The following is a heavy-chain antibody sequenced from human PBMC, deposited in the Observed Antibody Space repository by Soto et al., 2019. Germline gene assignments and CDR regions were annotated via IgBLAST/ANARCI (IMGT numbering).Heavy chain of an antibody. D-gene: IGHD2-2*01. CDR3: ARDRRVVPAAMSYFQH. Sequence: ASVKVSCKASGYAFTSYAMHWVRQAPGQRLEWMGWINAGNGNTKYSQKFQGRVTITRDTSASTAYMELSSLRSEDTAVYYCARDRRVVPAAMSYFQHWGQGTLVTVSS. CDR2: INAGNGNT. CDR1: GYAFTSYA. J-gene: IGHJ1*01. V-gene: IGHV1-3*01.